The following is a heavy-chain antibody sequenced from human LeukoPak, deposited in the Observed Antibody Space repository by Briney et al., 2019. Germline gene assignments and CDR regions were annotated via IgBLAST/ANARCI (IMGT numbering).Heavy chain of an antibody. CDR1: GGSISSYY. CDR3: ARDMAAAPYDWFDP. D-gene: IGHD6-13*01. V-gene: IGHV4-4*07. CDR2: IYTSGST. J-gene: IGHJ5*02. Sequence: SETLSLTCTVSGGSISSYYWSWIRQPAGKGLEWIGLIYTSGSTNYNPSLESRVTVSVDTSKNQFSLKLRSVTAADTAVYYCARDMAAAPYDWFDPWGQRTLVTVSS.